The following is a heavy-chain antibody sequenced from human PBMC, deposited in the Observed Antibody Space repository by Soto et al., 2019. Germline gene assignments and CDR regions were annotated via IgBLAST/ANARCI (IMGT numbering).Heavy chain of an antibody. Sequence: PGESLKISCKGSGYSFTSYWIGWVRQMPGKGLEWMGIIYPGDSDTRYSPSFQGQVTISADNSISTAYLQWSSLKASDTAMYYCARSETSVNSYYYYSGMDVWGQGTTVTVSS. V-gene: IGHV5-51*01. D-gene: IGHD4-17*01. CDR2: IYPGDSDT. CDR3: ARSETSVNSYYYYSGMDV. CDR1: GYSFTSYW. J-gene: IGHJ6*02.